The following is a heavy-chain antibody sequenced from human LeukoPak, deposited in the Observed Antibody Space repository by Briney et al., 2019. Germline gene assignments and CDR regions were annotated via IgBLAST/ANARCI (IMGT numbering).Heavy chain of an antibody. J-gene: IGHJ4*02. CDR2: INPNSGGT. Sequence: WMGWINPNSGGTNYAQKFQGRVTMTRDKSISTAYLQWSSLKASDTAMYYCAIAHPGRPDYWGQGTLVTVSS. CDR3: AIAHPGRPDY. V-gene: IGHV1-2*02.